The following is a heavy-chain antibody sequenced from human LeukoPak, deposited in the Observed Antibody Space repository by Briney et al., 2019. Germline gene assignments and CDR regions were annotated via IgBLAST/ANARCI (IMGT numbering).Heavy chain of an antibody. J-gene: IGHJ4*02. D-gene: IGHD3-10*01. Sequence: PGGSLRLSCAASGFTLSSCAMSWVRQAPGKGLEWVSGISETGGTTWHADSVKGRLTISRDNSKNTLYLQMNTLRAEDTAVYYCAKDYRGQDSRFDYWGQGTLVIVSS. CDR3: AKDYRGQDSRFDY. CDR2: ISETGGTT. V-gene: IGHV3-23*01. CDR1: GFTLSSCA.